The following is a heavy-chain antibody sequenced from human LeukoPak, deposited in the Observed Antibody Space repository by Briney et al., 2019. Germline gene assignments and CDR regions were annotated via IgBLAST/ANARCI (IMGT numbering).Heavy chain of an antibody. J-gene: IGHJ4*02. V-gene: IGHV3-23*01. CDR2: ISGSGGST. Sequence: GGSLRLSCAASGFTFSSYAMSWIRQAPGKGLEWVSGISGSGGSTYYADSVKGRFTISRDISKNTLYLQMNSLRAEDTAVYYCARVRGYYDSSGFPTYFDYWGQGTLVTVSS. CDR3: ARVRGYYDSSGFPTYFDY. D-gene: IGHD3-22*01. CDR1: GFTFSSYA.